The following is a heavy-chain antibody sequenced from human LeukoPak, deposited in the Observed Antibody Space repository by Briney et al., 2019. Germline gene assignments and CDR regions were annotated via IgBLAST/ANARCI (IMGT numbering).Heavy chain of an antibody. D-gene: IGHD1/OR15-1a*01. CDR2: IHPGDSEA. CDR3: ARDRGTNFLDY. V-gene: IGHV5-51*01. Sequence: GESLKTSCKGSGYRFTNYYIAWVRQMPGKGLEWMGIIHPGDSEARYRPSFQGQVTMSVDKSITTAYLQWNNLKPSDTATYYCARDRGTNFLDYWGQGTPVTV. CDR1: GYRFTNYY. J-gene: IGHJ4*02.